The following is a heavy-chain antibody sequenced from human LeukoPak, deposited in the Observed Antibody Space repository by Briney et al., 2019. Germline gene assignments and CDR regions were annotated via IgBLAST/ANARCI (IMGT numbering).Heavy chain of an antibody. CDR2: TDPSDSYT. J-gene: IGHJ4*02. Sequence: GESLKISCKGSGYSFTSYWISWVRQMPGKGLEWMGRTDPSDSYTNYSPSFQGHVTISADKSISTAYLQWSSLKASDTAMYYCARHAFGEPNQLDYWGQGTLVTVSS. D-gene: IGHD3-10*01. CDR3: ARHAFGEPNQLDY. V-gene: IGHV5-10-1*01. CDR1: GYSFTSYW.